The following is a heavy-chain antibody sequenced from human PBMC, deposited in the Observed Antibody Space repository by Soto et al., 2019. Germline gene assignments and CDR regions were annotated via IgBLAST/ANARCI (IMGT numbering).Heavy chain of an antibody. CDR2: ISYDGSNK. Sequence: PVGSLRLSCAASGFTFSSYGMHWVRQAPGKGLEWVAVISYDGSNKYYADSVKGRFTISRDNSKNTLYLQMNSLRAEDTAVYYCAKDHYYDSSGYPSIDYWGQGTLVTVSS. V-gene: IGHV3-30*18. CDR1: GFTFSSYG. J-gene: IGHJ4*02. CDR3: AKDHYYDSSGYPSIDY. D-gene: IGHD3-22*01.